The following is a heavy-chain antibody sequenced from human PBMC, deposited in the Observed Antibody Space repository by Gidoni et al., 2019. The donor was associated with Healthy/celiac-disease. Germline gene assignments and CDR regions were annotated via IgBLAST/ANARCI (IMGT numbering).Heavy chain of an antibody. CDR3: ARARGVQLWLPRYYYGMDV. D-gene: IGHD5-18*01. Sequence: QVQLVQSGAEVKKPGASVKVSCKASGYTFTGYYMHWVRQAPGQGLEWMGWINPNSGGTNYAQKFQGRVTMTRDTSISTAYMELSRLRSDDTAVYYCARARGVQLWLPRYYYGMDVWGQGTTVTVSS. CDR1: GYTFTGYY. CDR2: INPNSGGT. J-gene: IGHJ6*02. V-gene: IGHV1-2*02.